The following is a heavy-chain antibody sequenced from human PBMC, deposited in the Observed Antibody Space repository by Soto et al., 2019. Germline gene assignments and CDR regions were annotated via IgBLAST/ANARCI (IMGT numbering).Heavy chain of an antibody. CDR1: GYTFTVYY. CDR3: VREGTKTLRNWFDP. Sequence: ASVKVSCKASGYTFTVYYMHWVRQAPGQGLEWMGWINPNSGGTNYAQKFHGRVTMTRDTSISTAYLELSRLRSDDTAVYYCVREGTKTLRNWFDPWGQGISVAVS. V-gene: IGHV1-2*02. D-gene: IGHD1-1*01. J-gene: IGHJ5*02. CDR2: INPNSGGT.